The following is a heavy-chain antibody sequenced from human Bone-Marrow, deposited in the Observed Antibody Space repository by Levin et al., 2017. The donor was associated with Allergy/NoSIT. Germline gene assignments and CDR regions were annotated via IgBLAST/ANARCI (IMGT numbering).Heavy chain of an antibody. CDR2: ISSSSSYI. V-gene: IGHV3-21*01. CDR1: GFTFSSYR. J-gene: IGHJ6*02. Sequence: SCAASGFTFSSYRMNWVRQAPGKGLEWVSSISSSSSYIYYADSVKGRFTISRDNAKNSLYLQMNSLRAEDTAVYYCARDSRYYGMDVWGQGTTVTVSS. CDR3: ARDSRYYGMDV.